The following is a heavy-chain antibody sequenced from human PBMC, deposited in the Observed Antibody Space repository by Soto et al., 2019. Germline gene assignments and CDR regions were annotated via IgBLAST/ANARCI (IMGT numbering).Heavy chain of an antibody. CDR1: GYTFTGYY. CDR2: INPNSGGT. J-gene: IGHJ4*02. V-gene: IGHV1-2*04. CDR3: ARGRQWLAHDY. D-gene: IGHD6-19*01. Sequence: VASVKVSCKASGYTFTGYYMHWVRQAPGQGLEWMGWINPNSGGTNYAQKFQGWVTMTRDTSISTAYMELSRLRSDDTAVYYCARGRQWLAHDYWGQETLVTVSS.